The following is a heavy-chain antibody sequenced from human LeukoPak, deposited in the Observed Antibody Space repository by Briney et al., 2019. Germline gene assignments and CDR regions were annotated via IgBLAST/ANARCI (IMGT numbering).Heavy chain of an antibody. J-gene: IGHJ4*02. CDR1: GFSLSTSGVG. V-gene: IGHV2-5*02. CDR3: AHKNAGPARGDFDY. CDR2: IHWDGEK. D-gene: IGHD3-16*01. Sequence: ESGPTLVNPTQTLTLTCTFSGFSLSTSGVGVGWIRQPPGKALEWLALIHWDGEKRYSPSLKSRLTITKDTSKDQVVLTMTNMDTVDTATYYCAHKNAGPARGDFDYWGQGTLVTVSS.